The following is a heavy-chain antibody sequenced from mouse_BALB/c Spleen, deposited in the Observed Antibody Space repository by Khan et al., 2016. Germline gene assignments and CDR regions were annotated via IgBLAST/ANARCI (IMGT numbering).Heavy chain of an antibody. CDR2: INPYNDGT. CDR1: GYTFTSYV. V-gene: IGHV1S136*01. Sequence: VQLKQSGPELVKPGASVKMSCKASGYTFTSYVMHWVKQKPGQGLEWIGYINPYNDGTKYNEKFKGQATLTSDTSSSTAYMVLSSLTSEDSAVYYCEGSHEHAWVAYWGQGTLVTISA. J-gene: IGHJ3*01. CDR3: EGSHEHAWVAY.